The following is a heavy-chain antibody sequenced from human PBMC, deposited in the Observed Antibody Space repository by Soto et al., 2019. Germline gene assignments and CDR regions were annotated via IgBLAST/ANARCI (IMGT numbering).Heavy chain of an antibody. CDR1: GCTFRSHE. J-gene: IGHJ6*02. D-gene: IGHD2-15*01. CDR3: ARDNVVGRTLTTHYYYGLDV. V-gene: IGHV3-23*01. CDR2: ISGSGSNT. Sequence: GGSRRPSWGESGCTFRSHEMSWVRQAPGTELERVATISGSGSNTHYTDSVKGRFIISKYNAKNTMYGQMDSLRAEETAVDYCARDNVVGRTLTTHYYYGLDVWGQGTSVTVSS.